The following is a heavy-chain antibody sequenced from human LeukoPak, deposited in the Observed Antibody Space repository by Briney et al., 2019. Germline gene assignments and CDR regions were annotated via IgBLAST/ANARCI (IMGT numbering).Heavy chain of an antibody. J-gene: IGHJ6*02. Sequence: GGSLRLSCAASGFTFSSYAMSWVRQAPGKGLEWVSAISGSGGSTYYADSVKGRFTISRDNAKNSLYLQMNSLRAEDTAVYYCARGDYCSGGSCYSGVYYYYYGMDVWGQGTTVTVSS. D-gene: IGHD2-15*01. CDR2: ISGSGGST. V-gene: IGHV3-23*01. CDR3: ARGDYCSGGSCYSGVYYYYYGMDV. CDR1: GFTFSSYA.